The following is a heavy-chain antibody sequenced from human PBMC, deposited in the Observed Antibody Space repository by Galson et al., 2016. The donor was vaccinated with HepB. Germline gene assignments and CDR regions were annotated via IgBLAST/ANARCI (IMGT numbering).Heavy chain of an antibody. Sequence: SLRLSCAASGFTFNTYYMSWVPQAPGTGLEWVAYISNSGVNTLYAGAVNGRFTISRDNAKNSLFLQMNSLRAEETAVYYCPRDRTARAALDLWGQGTLVTVSS. J-gene: IGHJ5*02. CDR2: ISNSGVNT. V-gene: IGHV3-11*06. D-gene: IGHD6-13*01. CDR1: GFTFNTYY. CDR3: PRDRTARAALDL.